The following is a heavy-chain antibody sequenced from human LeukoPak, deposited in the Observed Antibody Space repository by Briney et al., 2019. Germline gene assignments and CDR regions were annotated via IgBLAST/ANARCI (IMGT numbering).Heavy chain of an antibody. J-gene: IGHJ4*02. CDR1: GFIVSSNY. V-gene: IGHV3-66*01. Sequence: GGSLRLSCAASGFIVSSNYMGWVRQAPGKGLEWVSVIYSGGSTNYADSVKGRFTISRDNSKNMIYLEMNSLRVEDTAVYYCAKERNLEIAVAGTIFDYWGQGTLVTVSS. CDR2: IYSGGST. D-gene: IGHD6-19*01. CDR3: AKERNLEIAVAGTIFDY.